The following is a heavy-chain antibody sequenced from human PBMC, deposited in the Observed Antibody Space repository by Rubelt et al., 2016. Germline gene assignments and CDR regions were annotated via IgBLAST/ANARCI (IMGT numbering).Heavy chain of an antibody. CDR2: VYYSGSV. Sequence: QVQLQESGPGLVRPSETLSLTCTVSGGSISSSYWSWIRQAPGKGLEWLAYVYYSGSVSYNPSLKSRVTISLDRANNQFTLKLSSGTAADTAVYYFARHASLNWFDPWGQGTLVTVSS. CDR3: ARHASLNWFDP. D-gene: IGHD1-26*01. J-gene: IGHJ5*02. CDR1: GGSISSSY. V-gene: IGHV4-59*08.